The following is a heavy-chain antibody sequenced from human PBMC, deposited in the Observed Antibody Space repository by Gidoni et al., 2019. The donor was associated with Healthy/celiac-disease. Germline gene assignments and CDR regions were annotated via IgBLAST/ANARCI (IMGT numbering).Heavy chain of an antibody. J-gene: IGHJ6*02. CDR2: IYYSGST. Sequence: QVQLQESGPGLVKPSETLSLTCTVSGGSISSYYWSWIRQPPGKGLEWIGYIYYSGSTNYNPSLKSRVTISVDTSKNQFSLKLSSVTAADTAVYYCARDSVRWYSSSLTDYGMDVWGQGTTVTVSS. D-gene: IGHD6-13*01. V-gene: IGHV4-59*01. CDR3: ARDSVRWYSSSLTDYGMDV. CDR1: GGSISSYY.